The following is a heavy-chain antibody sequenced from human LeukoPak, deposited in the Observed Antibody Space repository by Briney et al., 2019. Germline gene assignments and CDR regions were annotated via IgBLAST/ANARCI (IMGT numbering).Heavy chain of an antibody. CDR2: IYSGGST. D-gene: IGHD3-22*01. CDR1: GFTVSSNY. Sequence: PGGSLRLSCAASGFTVSSNYMSWVRQAPGKGLEWVSVIYSGGSTYYADSVKGRFTISRDNSKNTLYLQMNSLRAEDMAVYYCAKGDYYDPKLDYWGQGTLVTVSS. CDR3: AKGDYYDPKLDY. J-gene: IGHJ4*02. V-gene: IGHV3-53*01.